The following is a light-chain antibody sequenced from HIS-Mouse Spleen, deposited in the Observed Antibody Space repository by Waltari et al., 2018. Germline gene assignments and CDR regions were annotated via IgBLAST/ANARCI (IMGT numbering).Light chain of an antibody. CDR3: QQYNSYPYT. Sequence: DIQMTQSPSTLSASVGDRVTIPCRASQSISSWFAWYQQKPGKAPKLLIYKASSLESGVPSRFSGSGSGTEFTLTISSLQPDDFATYYCQQYNSYPYTFGQGTKLEIK. CDR1: QSISSW. CDR2: KAS. J-gene: IGKJ2*01. V-gene: IGKV1-5*03.